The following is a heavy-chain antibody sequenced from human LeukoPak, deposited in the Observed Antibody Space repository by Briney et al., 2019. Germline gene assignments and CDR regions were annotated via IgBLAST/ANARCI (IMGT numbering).Heavy chain of an antibody. D-gene: IGHD5-18*01. CDR1: GGSISSSSYY. V-gene: IGHV4-39*01. CDR3: ARRTHLWVYFGY. Sequence: PSETLSLTCTVSGGSISSSSYYWGWIRPPPGKGLEWIGSIYYSGSTYYNPSLKSRVTISVDTSKNQFSLKLNSVTAADTAVYYCARRTHLWVYFGYWGQGTLVTVSS. J-gene: IGHJ4*02. CDR2: IYYSGST.